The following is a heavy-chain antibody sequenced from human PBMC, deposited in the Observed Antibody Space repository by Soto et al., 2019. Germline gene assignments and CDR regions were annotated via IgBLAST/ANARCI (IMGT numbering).Heavy chain of an antibody. D-gene: IGHD5-12*01. Sequence: QVQLVQSGAEVKKPWASVKVSCKASGYTFTGYAILWVRQAPGQRLEWMGWINAGNGNTKYSQKFQGRVTITRDTSASTAYMELSSLRYEATAVYYCARAQNLEMATPWGQGTLVTVSS. J-gene: IGHJ4*02. CDR3: ARAQNLEMATP. V-gene: IGHV1-3*01. CDR1: GYTFTGYA. CDR2: INAGNGNT.